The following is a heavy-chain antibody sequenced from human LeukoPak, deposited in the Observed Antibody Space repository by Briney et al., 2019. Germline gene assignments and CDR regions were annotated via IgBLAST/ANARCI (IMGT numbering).Heavy chain of an antibody. CDR2: INQNGAEK. Sequence: GGSLRLSCVISGFTFSDYWMNWVRQAPGKGLEWVGSINQNGAEKTYLDSVKGRFTISRDNPRDSLYLQMNSLRAEDTAIYYCARDGTAAGLYFDLWGQGALVTVSS. D-gene: IGHD6-13*01. V-gene: IGHV3-7*01. CDR3: ARDGTAAGLYFDL. CDR1: GFTFSDYW. J-gene: IGHJ4*01.